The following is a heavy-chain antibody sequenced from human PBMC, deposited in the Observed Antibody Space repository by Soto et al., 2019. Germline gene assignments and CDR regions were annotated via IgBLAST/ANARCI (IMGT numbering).Heavy chain of an antibody. CDR3: AKGLSDMVDY. CDR1: GFTFSSYG. D-gene: IGHD3-9*01. Sequence: GGSLRLSCAASGFTFSSYGMHWVRQAPGKGLEWVAVISYDGSNKYYADSVKGRFTISRDNSKNTLYLQMNSLRAEDTAVYYCAKGLSDMVDYWGQGTLVTVSS. V-gene: IGHV3-30*18. J-gene: IGHJ4*02. CDR2: ISYDGSNK.